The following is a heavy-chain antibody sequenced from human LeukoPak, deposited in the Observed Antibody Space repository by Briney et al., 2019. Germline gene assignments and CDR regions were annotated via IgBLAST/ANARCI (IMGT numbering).Heavy chain of an antibody. CDR3: ARANYYDISGYDY. V-gene: IGHV3-23*01. J-gene: IGHJ4*02. CDR2: MTGSGDST. CDR1: GFTFSSYA. D-gene: IGHD3-22*01. Sequence: TGGSLRLSCAASGFTFSSYAMSWVRQAPGKGLEWVSAMTGSGDSTYSADSVKGRFTISRDNAKNSLYLQMNSLRAEDTAVYYCARANYYDISGYDYWGQGTLVTVSS.